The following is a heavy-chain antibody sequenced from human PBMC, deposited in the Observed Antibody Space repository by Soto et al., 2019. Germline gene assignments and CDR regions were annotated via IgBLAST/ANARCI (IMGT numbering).Heavy chain of an antibody. CDR3: ATTKPPYHYDSSGYFRPGTFDI. J-gene: IGHJ3*02. V-gene: IGHV1-69*01. Sequence: QVQLVQSGAEVKKPGASVKVSCKASGGTFSSYAISWVRQAPGQGLEWMGGIIPIFGTANYAQKFQGRVTITADESTSTAYMELSSLRSEDTAVYYCATTKPPYHYDSSGYFRPGTFDIWGQGTMVTVSS. CDR2: IIPIFGTA. D-gene: IGHD3-22*01. CDR1: GGTFSSYA.